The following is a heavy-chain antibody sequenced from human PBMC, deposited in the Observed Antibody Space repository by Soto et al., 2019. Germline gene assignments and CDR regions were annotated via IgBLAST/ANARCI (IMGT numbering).Heavy chain of an antibody. CDR3: ARVPDR. Sequence: PSETLSLTCTVSGGSISSYYWSWIRQPPGKGLEWIGYIYYSGSTNYNPSLKSRVTISVDRSKNQFSLKLSSVTAADTVAYYCARVPDRWGQGTLVTVSS. D-gene: IGHD2-2*01. CDR1: GGSISSYY. J-gene: IGHJ5*02. V-gene: IGHV4-59*12. CDR2: IYYSGST.